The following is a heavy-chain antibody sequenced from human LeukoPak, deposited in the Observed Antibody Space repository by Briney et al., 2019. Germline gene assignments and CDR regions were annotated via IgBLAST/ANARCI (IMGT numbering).Heavy chain of an antibody. CDR1: GFTGSYTY. V-gene: IGHV3-53*01. Sequence: GGSLRLSCAASGFTGSYTYMSWVRQAPGKGLEWVSILYKDGSTYYADSVTGRVTISRDNSHNTLYLQMNSLRVDDTAVYYCARDMPGITVPWGQGTLVTVSS. D-gene: IGHD6-19*01. CDR3: ARDMPGITVP. CDR2: LYKDGST. J-gene: IGHJ5*02.